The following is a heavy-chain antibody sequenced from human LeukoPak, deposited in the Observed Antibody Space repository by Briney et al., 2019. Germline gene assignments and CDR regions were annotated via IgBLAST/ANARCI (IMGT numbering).Heavy chain of an antibody. CDR2: IYSGGST. V-gene: IGHV3-53*01. J-gene: IGHJ6*02. Sequence: GGSLRLSCAASGFTLSSNYMCWVRQDPRKGMEWVSVIYSGGSTYYADSVKGQFTISRDNSKNTLYLQMNSLRADDTAIYYCARNQQLGGHSYYYYGMDVWGQGTTVTVSS. CDR1: GFTLSSNY. CDR3: ARNQQLGGHSYYYYGMDV. D-gene: IGHD3-16*01.